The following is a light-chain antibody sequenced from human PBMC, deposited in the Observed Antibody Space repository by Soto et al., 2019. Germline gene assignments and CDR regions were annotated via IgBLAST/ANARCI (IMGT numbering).Light chain of an antibody. CDR3: CSYAGSYTVV. CDR1: SSDVGGYNY. Sequence: GLTHPRPVTGTPGQSVTISCNGTSSDVGGYNYVSWYQQHPGKAPKLMIYDVSKRPSGVPDRFSGSKSGNTASLTISGLQAEDEADYYCCSYAGSYTVVFGGGTKVTVL. V-gene: IGLV2-11*01. J-gene: IGLJ2*01. CDR2: DVS.